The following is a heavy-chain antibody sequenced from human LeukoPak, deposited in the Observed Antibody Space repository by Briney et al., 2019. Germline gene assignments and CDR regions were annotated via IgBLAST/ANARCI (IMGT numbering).Heavy chain of an antibody. Sequence: ASVKASCKASGYTFNGYYMHWVRQAPGRGPEWMGWINPNSGDANYAQKFQGRVTMTRDTSISTAYMELSRLRSDDTAVYYCARPDGDTGGNYGCWGQGTLVTVSS. J-gene: IGHJ4*02. V-gene: IGHV1-2*02. CDR1: GYTFNGYY. CDR3: ARPDGDTGGNYGC. CDR2: INPNSGDA. D-gene: IGHD4-23*01.